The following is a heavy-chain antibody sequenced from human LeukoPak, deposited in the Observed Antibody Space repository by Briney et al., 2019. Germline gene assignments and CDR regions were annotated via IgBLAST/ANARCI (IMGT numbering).Heavy chain of an antibody. J-gene: IGHJ3*01. V-gene: IGHV3-74*01. CDR2: ISNDGSAT. D-gene: IGHD3/OR15-3a*01. CDR1: GFTLSTYW. Sequence: SGGSLRLSCAASGFTLSTYWMYWVRQGPGKGLEYVSRISNDGSATTYADSVKGRFSISRDNAKSTVYLQMNSLRSEDTAMFYCARGGLDHAFDLWGQGTMVSVSS. CDR3: ARGGLDHAFDL.